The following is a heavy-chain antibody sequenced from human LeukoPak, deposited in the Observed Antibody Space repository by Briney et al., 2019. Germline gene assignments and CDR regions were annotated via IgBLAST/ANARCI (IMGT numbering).Heavy chain of an antibody. Sequence: ASVKVSCKASGYTFTSYGISWVRQAPGQGLEWMGWISAYNGNTNYAQKLQGRVTMTTDTSTSTAYMELRSLRSDDTAVYYCARDNDYGDYEGWFDPWGQGTLVTVSS. CDR2: ISAYNGNT. V-gene: IGHV1-18*01. CDR3: ARDNDYGDYEGWFDP. D-gene: IGHD4-17*01. CDR1: GYTFTSYG. J-gene: IGHJ5*02.